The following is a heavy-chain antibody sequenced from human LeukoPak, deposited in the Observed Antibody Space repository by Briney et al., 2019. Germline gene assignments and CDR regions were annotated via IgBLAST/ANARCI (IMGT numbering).Heavy chain of an antibody. CDR3: ARDTIDYDSSGYYGLYDWFDP. D-gene: IGHD3-22*01. CDR2: ISAYNGNT. Sequence: ASVKVSCKASGYTFTGYYMHWVRQAPGQGLEWMGWISAYNGNTNYAQKLQGRVTMTTDTSTSTAYMELRSLRSDDTAVYYCARDTIDYDSSGYYGLYDWFDPWGQGTLVTVSS. CDR1: GYTFTGYY. J-gene: IGHJ5*02. V-gene: IGHV1-18*04.